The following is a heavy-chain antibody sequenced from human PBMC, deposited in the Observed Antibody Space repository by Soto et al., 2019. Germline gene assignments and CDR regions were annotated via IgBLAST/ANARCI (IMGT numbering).Heavy chain of an antibody. CDR3: ARAQFRHHQLLYSDAFDI. J-gene: IGHJ3*02. CDR1: GFTFSSYA. CDR2: ISYDGSNK. Sequence: GGSLRLSCAASGFTFSSYAMHWVRQAPGKGLEWVAVISYDGSNKYYADSVKGRFTISRDNSKNTLYLQMNSLRAEDTAVHYCARAQFRHHQLLYSDAFDIWGRGTMVTVSS. D-gene: IGHD2-2*02. V-gene: IGHV3-30-3*01.